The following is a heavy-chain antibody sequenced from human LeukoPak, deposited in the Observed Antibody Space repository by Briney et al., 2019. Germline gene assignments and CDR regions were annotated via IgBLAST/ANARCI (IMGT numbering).Heavy chain of an antibody. CDR2: INPNSGGT. CDR1: ANTLGYY. D-gene: IGHD3-10*01. Sequence: ASVKVSCKASANTLGYYIHWVRQAPGQGLEWMGWINPNSGGTNYAQKFQGRVTMTRDTSISTAFMELSRLRSDDTAVYYCARDLSITMVRAPFYWGPGPPVTVSS. V-gene: IGHV1-2*02. J-gene: IGHJ4*02. CDR3: ARDLSITMVRAPFY.